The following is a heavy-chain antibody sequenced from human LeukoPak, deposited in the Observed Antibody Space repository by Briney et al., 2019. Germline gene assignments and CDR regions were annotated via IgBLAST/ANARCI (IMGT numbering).Heavy chain of an antibody. CDR3: ARYKLITVDAFDV. CDR2: VYDSGTT. J-gene: IGHJ3*01. CDR1: GGSISTYS. Sequence: PSETLSLTCTVSGGSISTYSWNWIRQPPGKGLEWIGYVYDSGTTDYNPSLKSRLTISVDTSKNQFSLRLRSVTAADTAVYYCARYKLITVDAFDVWGQGTMVTVSS. D-gene: IGHD2-8*01. V-gene: IGHV4-59*01.